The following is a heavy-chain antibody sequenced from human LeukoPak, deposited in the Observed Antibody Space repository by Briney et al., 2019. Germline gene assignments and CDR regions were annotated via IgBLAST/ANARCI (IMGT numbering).Heavy chain of an antibody. CDR3: ARGSLGGSYYYYGMDV. V-gene: IGHV3-21*01. J-gene: IGHJ6*02. CDR2: ISSSSSYI. D-gene: IGHD4-23*01. Sequence: GGSLRLSCAASGFTFSSYSMNWVRQAPGKGLEWVSSISSSSSYIYYADSVKGRFTISRDNAKNSLYLQMNSLRAEDTAVYYYARGSLGGSYYYYGMDVWGQGTTVTVSS. CDR1: GFTFSSYS.